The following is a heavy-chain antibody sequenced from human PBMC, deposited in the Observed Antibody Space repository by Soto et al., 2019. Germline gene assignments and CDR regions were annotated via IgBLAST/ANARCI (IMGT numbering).Heavy chain of an antibody. D-gene: IGHD7-27*01. CDR3: AVLLGRNAFDI. J-gene: IGHJ3*02. Sequence: GGSLRLSCAASGFTFSSYEMNWVRQAPGKGLEWVSYISSSGSTIYYADSVKGRFTISRDNAKNSLYLQMNSLRAEDTAVYYCAVLLGRNAFDIWGQGTMVTVSS. V-gene: IGHV3-48*03. CDR1: GFTFSSYE. CDR2: ISSSGSTI.